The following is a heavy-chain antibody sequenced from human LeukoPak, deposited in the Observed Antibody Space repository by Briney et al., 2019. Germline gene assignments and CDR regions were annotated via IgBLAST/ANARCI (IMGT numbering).Heavy chain of an antibody. D-gene: IGHD3-10*01. CDR3: AREGKRITILRGVITPRGYYYMDV. Sequence: PSETLSLTCTVSGGSISSYYWSWIRQPAGKGLEWIGRIYTSGSTNYNPSLKSRVTMSVDTSKNQFSLKLSSVTAADTAVYYCAREGKRITILRGVITPRGYYYMDVWGKGTTVTVSS. J-gene: IGHJ6*03. CDR2: IYTSGST. V-gene: IGHV4-4*07. CDR1: GGSISSYY.